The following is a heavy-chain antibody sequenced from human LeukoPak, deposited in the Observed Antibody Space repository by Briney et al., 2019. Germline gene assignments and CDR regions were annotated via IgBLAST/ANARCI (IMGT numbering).Heavy chain of an antibody. CDR3: AREYFFGSGSYYNGY. V-gene: IGHV3-21*01. CDR2: ISGSSSYI. Sequence: GGSLRLSCAASGFIFSTYSMSWVRQAPGKGLEWVSYISGSSSYIYYADSVKGRFTISRDNAKNSLYLQMNSLRAEDRAVYYCAREYFFGSGSYYNGYWGQGALVTVSS. D-gene: IGHD3-10*01. J-gene: IGHJ4*02. CDR1: GFIFSTYS.